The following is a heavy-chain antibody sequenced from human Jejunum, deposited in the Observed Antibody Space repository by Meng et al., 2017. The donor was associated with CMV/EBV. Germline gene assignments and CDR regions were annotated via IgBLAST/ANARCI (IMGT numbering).Heavy chain of an antibody. V-gene: IGHV4-39*07. CDR1: TSTTFY. CDR2: IYNIYHTGTT. J-gene: IGHJ4*02. Sequence: TSTTFYWGWIRRPPGKGLGWIGNIYNIYHTGTTYYSPSLDSRVSISMDASKNQISLNQNFVTAADTAVYYCARGRHAYGDYDTFDLWGQGTLVTVSS. CDR3: ARGRHAYGDYDTFDL. D-gene: IGHD4-17*01.